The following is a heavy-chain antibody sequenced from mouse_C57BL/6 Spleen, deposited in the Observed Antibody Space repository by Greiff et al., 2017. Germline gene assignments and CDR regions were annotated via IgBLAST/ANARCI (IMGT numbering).Heavy chain of an antibody. D-gene: IGHD1-1*01. CDR1: GYTFTSYW. CDR3: TRLDGSTPPFRYFAV. V-gene: IGHV1-52*01. J-gene: IGHJ1*03. Sequence: QVQLQQSGAELVRPGSSVKLSCTASGYTFTSYWMHWVKQRPIQGLEWIGNIDPSDSETYYNHKFKDKVTLTVDKSSSTAYMQLSSLTSEDSAVYYGTRLDGSTPPFRYFAVWGTGTTVTVSS. CDR2: IDPSDSET.